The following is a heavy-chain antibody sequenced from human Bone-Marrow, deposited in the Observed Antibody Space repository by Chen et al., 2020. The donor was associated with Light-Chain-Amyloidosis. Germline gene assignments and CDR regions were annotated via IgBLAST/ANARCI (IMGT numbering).Heavy chain of an antibody. Sequence: QLQLQESGPGLVKPSETLSPTCTVPDGSINSGDYYWGWLRQSPGKGLEWIGSIYYSGAAFYNPSLRSRVTISLDTSKNLLSLRLTSVTAADTAVYYCSIRIAVPGANEETWGQGTLVTVSS. D-gene: IGHD6-19*01. J-gene: IGHJ5*02. CDR3: SIRIAVPGANEET. V-gene: IGHV4-39*02. CDR1: DGSINSGDYY. CDR2: IYYSGAA.